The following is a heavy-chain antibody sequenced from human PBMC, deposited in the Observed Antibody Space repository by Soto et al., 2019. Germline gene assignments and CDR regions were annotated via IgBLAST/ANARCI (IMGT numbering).Heavy chain of an antibody. D-gene: IGHD3-10*01. CDR2: INAGNGKT. CDR3: ARGIWLATTADYYLDS. J-gene: IGHJ4*02. V-gene: IGHV1-3*01. CDR1: GYTFTNYA. Sequence: ASVKVSCKASGYTFTNYAIHWVRQAPGQRLEWMGWINAGNGKTKYSQNFQGRVTITRDTSASTVYMEVNSLRSEDTALYYCARGIWLATTADYYLDSWGKATLVTVSS.